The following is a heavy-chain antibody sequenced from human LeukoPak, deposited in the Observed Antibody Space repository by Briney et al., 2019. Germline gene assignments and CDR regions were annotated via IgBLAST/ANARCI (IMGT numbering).Heavy chain of an antibody. V-gene: IGHV3-21*01. CDR3: ARDSDTAMVSDY. J-gene: IGHJ4*02. D-gene: IGHD5-18*01. Sequence: GGSLRLSCAASGFTFSSYSMNWVRQAPGKGLEWVSSISSSSSYIYYADSVKGRFTISRDNAKNSLYLQMNSLRAEDTAVYYCARDSDTAMVSDYWGQGTLATVSS. CDR1: GFTFSSYS. CDR2: ISSSSSYI.